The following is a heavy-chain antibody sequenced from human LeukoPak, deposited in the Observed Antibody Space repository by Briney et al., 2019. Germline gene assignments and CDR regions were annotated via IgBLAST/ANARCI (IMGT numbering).Heavy chain of an antibody. CDR2: ITVYNGNT. CDR3: ARDRGYEQQRWFDL. CDR1: GYTCSSYG. Sequence: ASVKVSCKASGYTCSSYGISWVRQAPGQGLEWMGWITVYNGNTKYAHKYQDRVTMTTDTSTSTAYMDLRSLRSDDTAVYYCARDRGYEQQRWFDLWGQGTLVTVSS. V-gene: IGHV1-18*01. D-gene: IGHD6-13*01. J-gene: IGHJ5*01.